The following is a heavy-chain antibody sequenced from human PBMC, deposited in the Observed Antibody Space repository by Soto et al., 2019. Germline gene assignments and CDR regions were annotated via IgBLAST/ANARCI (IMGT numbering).Heavy chain of an antibody. D-gene: IGHD3-10*01. CDR2: ITPILGTP. V-gene: IGHV1-69*01. CDR1: GGAFSNFP. Sequence: QVQLVQSGAEMKKPGSSVKVSCKTSGGAFSNFPVSCVRQAPGQGLEWVGGITPILGTPSYAQKFQGRVTITADVSTTSAYMEITSLTSEDTALYYCVRGGSGSRGDYWGQGTLVTVSS. CDR3: VRGGSGSRGDY. J-gene: IGHJ4*02.